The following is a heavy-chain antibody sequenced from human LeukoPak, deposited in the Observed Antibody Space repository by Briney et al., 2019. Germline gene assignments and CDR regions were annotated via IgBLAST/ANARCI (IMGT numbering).Heavy chain of an antibody. J-gene: IGHJ4*02. CDR1: GFTFSNYW. CDR2: INSDGTIT. D-gene: IGHD3-10*01. CDR3: ARAKYASGSGPYFDY. V-gene: IGHV3-74*01. Sequence: GRSLRLSCAASGFTFSNYWMHWVRQAPGKGLVWVSRINSDGTITSYADSVKGRFTISRDNAKNTLYLQMNSLRAEDTAVYYCARAKYASGSGPYFDYWGQGTLVTVSS.